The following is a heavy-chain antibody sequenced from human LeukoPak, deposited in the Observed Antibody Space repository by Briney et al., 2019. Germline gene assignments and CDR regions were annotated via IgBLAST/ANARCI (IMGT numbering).Heavy chain of an antibody. CDR1: GFTFTNYV. J-gene: IGHJ4*02. Sequence: PGGSLRLSCSASGFTFTNYVIHWVRQAPGKGLEYVSGINSNGGRTHYADPVRARFTISRDNSKNTVYLQMSSLRAEDTAVYYCVQGGNMAARVPVGLGQWGQGTLVTVSS. CDR3: VQGGNMAARVPVGLGQ. D-gene: IGHD6-6*01. CDR2: INSNGGRT. V-gene: IGHV3-64D*06.